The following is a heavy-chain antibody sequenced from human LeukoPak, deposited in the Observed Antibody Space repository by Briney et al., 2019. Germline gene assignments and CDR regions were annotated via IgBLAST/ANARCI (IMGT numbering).Heavy chain of an antibody. CDR1: GFTFSSYD. J-gene: IGHJ4*02. CDR3: ARGGHGSGSALDY. D-gene: IGHD3-10*01. Sequence: PGGSLRLSCAASGFTFSSYDMHWVRQATGKGLEWVSAIGTAGDTYYPGSVKGRFTISRDNAKNSLYLQMNSLRAEDTAVYYCARGGHGSGSALDYWGQGTLVTVSS. V-gene: IGHV3-13*01. CDR2: IGTAGDT.